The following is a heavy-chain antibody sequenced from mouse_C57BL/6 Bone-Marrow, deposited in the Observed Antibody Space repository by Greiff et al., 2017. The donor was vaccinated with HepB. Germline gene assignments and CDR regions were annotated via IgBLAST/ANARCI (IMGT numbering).Heavy chain of an antibody. Sequence: QVQLQQPGAELVKPGASVKLSCKASGYTFTSYWMHWVKQRPGQGLEWIGMIHPNSGSTNYNEKFKSKATLTVDKSSSTAYMQLSSLTSEDSAVYYCGWELGRAWFAYWGQGTLVTVSA. J-gene: IGHJ3*01. V-gene: IGHV1-64*01. CDR2: IHPNSGST. CDR1: GYTFTSYW. D-gene: IGHD4-1*01. CDR3: GWELGRAWFAY.